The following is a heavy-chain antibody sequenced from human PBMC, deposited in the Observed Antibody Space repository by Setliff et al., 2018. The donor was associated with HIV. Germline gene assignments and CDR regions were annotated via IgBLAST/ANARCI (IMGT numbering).Heavy chain of an antibody. CDR3: ARGEPTILVVPAAFFDY. J-gene: IGHJ4*02. V-gene: IGHV3-64*04. Sequence: GSLRLSCSASGFTFSSYAMHWVRQAPGKGLEYVSAISSNGGSTYYADSVRGRFTISRDNAKKSLYLQMNSLRAEDTAVYYCARGEPTILVVPAAFFDYWGQGTLVTVSS. D-gene: IGHD2-2*01. CDR1: GFTFSSYA. CDR2: ISSNGGST.